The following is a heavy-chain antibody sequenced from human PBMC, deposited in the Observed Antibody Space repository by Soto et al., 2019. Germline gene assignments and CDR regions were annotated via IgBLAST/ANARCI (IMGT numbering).Heavy chain of an antibody. V-gene: IGHV3-15*01. CDR1: GFAFTNAW. J-gene: IGHJ4*02. Sequence: PGGSLRLSCAASGFAFTNAWMTWVRQAPGKALEWVGRIRSQIDGGTTDYAAPVKGRFTISRDDSKNTLYLQMNSLKTEDTAVYYCTTVAYGEYVSDYRGQGTLXTVSS. CDR2: IRSQIDGGTT. CDR3: TTVAYGEYVSDY. D-gene: IGHD4-17*01.